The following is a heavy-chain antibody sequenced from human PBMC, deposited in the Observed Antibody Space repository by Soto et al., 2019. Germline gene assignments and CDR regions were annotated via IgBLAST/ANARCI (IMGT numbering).Heavy chain of an antibody. V-gene: IGHV3-73*02. CDR1: GFTFSGSA. CDR2: IRSKANSYAT. Sequence: EVQLVESGGGLVQPGGSLKLSCAASGFTFSGSAMHWVRQASGKGLEWVGRIRSKANSYATAYAASVKGRFTISRDDSKNTAYLQMNSLKTEDTAVYYCTSPQGGSSKVVDYWGQGTLVTVSS. D-gene: IGHD6-6*01. J-gene: IGHJ4*02. CDR3: TSPQGGSSKVVDY.